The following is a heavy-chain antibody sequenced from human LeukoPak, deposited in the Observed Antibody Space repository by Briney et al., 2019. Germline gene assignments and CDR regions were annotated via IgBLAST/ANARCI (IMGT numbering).Heavy chain of an antibody. V-gene: IGHV3-23*01. CDR2: NSGSGGST. CDR3: AKEPQNYDFWSGYTSPLFDY. CDR1: GFTFSSYA. J-gene: IGHJ4*02. Sequence: GGSLRLSCAASGFTFSSYAMSWVRQAPGKGLEWVSANSGSGGSTYYADSVKGRFTISRDNSKNTLYLQMNSLRAEDTAVYYCAKEPQNYDFWSGYTSPLFDYWGQGTLVTVSS. D-gene: IGHD3-3*01.